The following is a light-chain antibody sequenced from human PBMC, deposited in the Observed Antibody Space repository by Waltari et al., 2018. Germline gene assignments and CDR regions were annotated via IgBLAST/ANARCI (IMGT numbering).Light chain of an antibody. V-gene: IGKV3-11*01. CDR3: QQRHNWPLT. Sequence: EIVLTQSPATLSLSPGERATLPCRASQSVSSYLAWYQQKPGQAPRLLIYDTSNRASGIPARFSGSGSGTDFSLSISSLEPEDFAVYYCQQRHNWPLTFGGGTKVEIK. CDR2: DTS. CDR1: QSVSSY. J-gene: IGKJ4*01.